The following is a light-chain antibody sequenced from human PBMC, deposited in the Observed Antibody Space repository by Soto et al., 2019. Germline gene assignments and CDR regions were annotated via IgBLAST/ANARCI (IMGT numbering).Light chain of an antibody. J-gene: IGKJ5*01. CDR2: LGF. V-gene: IGKV2-28*01. CDR3: MQALQTPYT. CDR1: QRLLHSNGNIF. Sequence: DIVMTQSPLSLPVTPGEPASISCRSSQRLLHSNGNIFLDWYLQKPGQSPQLLIYLGFNRASGVPDRVSGSGAGTDFTLKISRVEAEDAGVYYCMQALQTPYTFGQGTRLEIK.